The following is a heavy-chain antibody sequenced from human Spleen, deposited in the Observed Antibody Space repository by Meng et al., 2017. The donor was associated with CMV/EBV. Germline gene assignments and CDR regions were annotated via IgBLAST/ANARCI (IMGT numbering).Heavy chain of an antibody. Sequence: GGSLRLSCAASGFTFNTYGMNWVRQAPGRGLEWVSTMSGSGGNAFYADSVKGRFTISRDNSKNTLYLQMNSLRAEDTAGDYCARGAVPAAMGYNWFDSWGQGTLVTVSS. D-gene: IGHD2-2*01. V-gene: IGHV3-23*01. CDR2: MSGSGGNA. CDR1: GFTFNTYG. J-gene: IGHJ5*01. CDR3: ARGAVPAAMGYNWFDS.